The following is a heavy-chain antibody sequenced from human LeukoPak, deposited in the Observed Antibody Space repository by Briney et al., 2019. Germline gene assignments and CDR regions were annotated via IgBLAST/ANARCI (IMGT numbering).Heavy chain of an antibody. D-gene: IGHD3-10*01. CDR1: GDSISGFY. CDR3: AKAFNYGSGYNYKTFDS. Sequence: KPSETLSLTCSVSGDSISGFYWSWIRQPAGKGLEWVGRIYTTGSTTYNPSLKSRVTMSVDTSKNQFSLKLTSVTAADTALYYCAKAFNYGSGYNYKTFDSWGQGTLVTVSS. J-gene: IGHJ4*02. V-gene: IGHV4-4*07. CDR2: IYTTGST.